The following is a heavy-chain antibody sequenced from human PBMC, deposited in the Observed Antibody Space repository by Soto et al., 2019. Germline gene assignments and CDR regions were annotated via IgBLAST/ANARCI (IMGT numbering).Heavy chain of an antibody. CDR1: GYTFTGYY. D-gene: IGHD2-8*01. V-gene: IGHV1-2*04. J-gene: IGHJ4*03. Sequence: ASVKVSCKASGYTFTGYYMHWVRQAPGQGLEWMGWINPNSGATNYAQKFQDWVTMTRDTSISTAYMELSRLRSDDTAVYYCARLPFPDGLYCTNGVCYDDYWG. CDR3: ARLPFPDGLYCTNGVCYDDY. CDR2: INPNSGAT.